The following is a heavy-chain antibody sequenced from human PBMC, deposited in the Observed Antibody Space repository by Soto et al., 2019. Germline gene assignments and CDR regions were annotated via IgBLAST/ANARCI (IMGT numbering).Heavy chain of an antibody. Sequence: QVQLVQSGAEVKKPGSSVKVSCKASGGTFSTYGINWVRQAPGQGLEWMGGIIPISGTRNYAQKFQGRVTITADKSTSTAYMELSSLRSEDTAVYYCARGDDSSGYYYGRGDSWGQGTLVTVSS. V-gene: IGHV1-69*06. D-gene: IGHD3-22*01. CDR3: ARGDDSSGYYYGRGDS. CDR2: IIPISGTR. CDR1: GGTFSTYG. J-gene: IGHJ4*02.